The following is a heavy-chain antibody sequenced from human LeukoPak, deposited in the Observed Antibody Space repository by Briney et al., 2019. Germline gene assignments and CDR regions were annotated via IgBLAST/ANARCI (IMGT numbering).Heavy chain of an antibody. CDR1: GFTFSSYS. J-gene: IGHJ4*02. Sequence: GSLRLSCAASGFTFSSYSMNWVRQPPGKGLEWIGEINHSGSTNYNPSLKSRVTISVDTSKNQFSLKLSSVTAGDTAVYYCARGRRYFDWLLPSHYFDYWGQGTLVTVSS. V-gene: IGHV4-34*01. D-gene: IGHD3-9*01. CDR2: INHSGST. CDR3: ARGRRYFDWLLPSHYFDY.